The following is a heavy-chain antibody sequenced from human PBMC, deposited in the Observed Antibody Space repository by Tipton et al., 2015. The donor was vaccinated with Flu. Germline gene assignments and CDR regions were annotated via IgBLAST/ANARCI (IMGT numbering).Heavy chain of an antibody. V-gene: IGHV4-59*01. CDR3: ARDGFALATTPYYFDY. J-gene: IGHJ4*02. CDR1: GGSISGYY. D-gene: IGHD5-24*01. Sequence: TLSLTCTVSGGSISGYYWSWIRQPPGRGLEWIGYIYSSGRSTNYNPSVKSRVTISVDTSKNQFSLELSSVTAADTAVYYCARDGFALATTPYYFDYWGQGTLVTVSS. CDR2: IYSSGRST.